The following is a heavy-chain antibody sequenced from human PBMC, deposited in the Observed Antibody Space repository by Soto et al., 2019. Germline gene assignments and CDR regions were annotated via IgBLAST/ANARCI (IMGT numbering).Heavy chain of an antibody. J-gene: IGHJ4*02. D-gene: IGHD6-19*01. CDR2: IYYSGST. CDR3: ARIIAVEKLFDY. V-gene: IGHV4-39*01. Sequence: PSETLSLTCTVSGGPISSSSYYWGWIRQPPGKGLEWIGSIYYSGSTYYNPSLKSRVTISVDTSKNQFSLKLSSVTAADTAVYYCARIIAVEKLFDYWGQGTLVTVSS. CDR1: GGPISSSSYY.